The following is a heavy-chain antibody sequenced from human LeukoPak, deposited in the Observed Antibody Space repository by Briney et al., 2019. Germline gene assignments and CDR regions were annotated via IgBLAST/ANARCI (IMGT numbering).Heavy chain of an antibody. D-gene: IGHD1-26*01. J-gene: IGHJ4*02. V-gene: IGHV3-23*01. CDR2: FSGNGGST. Sequence: GGSLRLSCAASGFTFNTYAMSWVRQAPGKGLEWVSTFSGNGGSTYYADSVKGRFTISRDNSRNTLYLRINSLRAEDTAVYYCAKYQMGPNTPFDYWSQGTLVTVSS. CDR3: AKYQMGPNTPFDY. CDR1: GFTFNTYA.